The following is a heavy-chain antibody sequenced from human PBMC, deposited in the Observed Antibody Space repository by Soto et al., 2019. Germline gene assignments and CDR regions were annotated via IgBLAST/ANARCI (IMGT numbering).Heavy chain of an antibody. Sequence: QVQLQESGPGLVKPSETLSLTCTVSGGSVSSGSYYWSWIRQPPGKGLEWIGYIYYSGSTNYNPSLKSRVTISVDTSKNQFSLKLSSVTAADTAVYYCARDGLREGSSSDYYGMDVWGQGTTVTVSS. V-gene: IGHV4-61*01. J-gene: IGHJ6*02. CDR1: GGSVSSGSYY. D-gene: IGHD6-6*01. CDR2: IYYSGST. CDR3: ARDGLREGSSSDYYGMDV.